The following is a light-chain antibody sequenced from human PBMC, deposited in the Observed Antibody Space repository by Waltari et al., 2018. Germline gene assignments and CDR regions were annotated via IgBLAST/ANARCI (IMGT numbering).Light chain of an antibody. CDR2: GAS. J-gene: IGKJ1*01. Sequence: EIVLTQSPGTLSLSPVDRATLSCRASQSVSSSYLAWYQQKPGQAPRLLIYGASSRATGIPDRFSGSGSGTDFTLTISRLEPEDFAVYYCQQYGSSPRTFGQGTKVEIK. V-gene: IGKV3-20*01. CDR3: QQYGSSPRT. CDR1: QSVSSSY.